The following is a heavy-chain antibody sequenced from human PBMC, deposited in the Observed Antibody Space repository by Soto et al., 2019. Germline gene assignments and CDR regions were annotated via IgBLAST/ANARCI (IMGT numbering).Heavy chain of an antibody. Sequence: GGSLRLSCATSGFTFSTYVMAWVRQAPGKGLEWVSMISDSGDTTYYADSVKGRFTISRDNSKNTVFLQMSSLRAEDTAVYFCAKQYNWNPDDPWGQGTLVTVSS. V-gene: IGHV3-23*01. CDR3: AKQYNWNPDDP. J-gene: IGHJ5*02. D-gene: IGHD1-20*01. CDR1: GFTFSTYV. CDR2: ISDSGDTT.